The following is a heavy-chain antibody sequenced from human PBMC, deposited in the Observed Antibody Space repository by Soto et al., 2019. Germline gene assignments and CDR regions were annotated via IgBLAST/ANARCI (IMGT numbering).Heavy chain of an antibody. CDR1: GFTFWSYS. Sequence: LRLSYAAPGFTFWSYSMNCVRQAPGKGLEWVSSISSSSSYIYYADSVKGRFTISRDNAKNSLYLQMNSLRAEDTAVYYCAREYDFWSGYTATSWGYYYYRDVWGRGTTVTVSS. J-gene: IGHJ6*03. D-gene: IGHD3-3*01. CDR3: AREYDFWSGYTATSWGYYYYRDV. V-gene: IGHV3-21*01. CDR2: ISSSSSYI.